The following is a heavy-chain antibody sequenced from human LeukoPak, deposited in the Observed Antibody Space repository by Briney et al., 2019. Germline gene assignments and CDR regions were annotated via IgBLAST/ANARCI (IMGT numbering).Heavy chain of an antibody. CDR3: ARDRGSYSAEYFQH. CDR1: GFTFSSYA. J-gene: IGHJ1*01. D-gene: IGHD1-26*01. V-gene: IGHV3-30-3*01. Sequence: GGSLRLSCAASGFTFSSYAMHWVRQAPGKGLEWVAVISYDGSNKYYADSVKGRFTISRDNSKNTLYLQMNGLRAEDTAVYYCARDRGSYSAEYFQHWGQGTLVTVSS. CDR2: ISYDGSNK.